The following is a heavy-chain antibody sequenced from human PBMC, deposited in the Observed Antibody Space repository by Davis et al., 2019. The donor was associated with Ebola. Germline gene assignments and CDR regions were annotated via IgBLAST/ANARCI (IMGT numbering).Heavy chain of an antibody. CDR2: VYHIGST. V-gene: IGHV4-38-2*02. CDR3: ARHIFSMIVVVMTNWFDP. D-gene: IGHD3-22*01. CDR1: GYSINRGFT. J-gene: IGHJ5*02. Sequence: GSLRLSCTVSGYSINRGFTWGRIRQPPGKGPEWIGNVYHIGSTYYNPSLKSRVTISVDTSKNQFSLKLSSVTAADTAVYYCARHIFSMIVVVMTNWFDPWGQGTLVTVSS.